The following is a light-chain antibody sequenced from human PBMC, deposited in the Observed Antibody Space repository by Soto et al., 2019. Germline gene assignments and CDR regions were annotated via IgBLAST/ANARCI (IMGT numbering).Light chain of an antibody. CDR1: CSNIGSNY. CDR3: AAWDDSLSGV. CDR2: RNN. J-gene: IGLJ2*01. Sequence: SVLTQPPSASGTPGQRVTISCSGSCSNIGSNYVYWYQQLPGTAPKLLIYRNNQRPSGVPDRFSGSKSGTSASLAISGLRSEDEADYYCAAWDDSLSGVFGGGTKLTVL. V-gene: IGLV1-47*01.